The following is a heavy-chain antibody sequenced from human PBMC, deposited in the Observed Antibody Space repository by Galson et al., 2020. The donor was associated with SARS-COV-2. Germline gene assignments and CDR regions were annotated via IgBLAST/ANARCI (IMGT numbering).Heavy chain of an antibody. CDR2: ISGTSTNI. CDR1: GFTFSSYS. Sequence: NSGGSLRLSSAASGFTFSSYSMNWVRQAPGKGLEWVSSISGTSTNIYYADSVKGRFTISRDNAKNSLYLQMNSLGTEDTAVYYCTRERGYSYGYSDYWGQGTLVTVSS. CDR3: TRERGYSYGYSDY. J-gene: IGHJ4*02. V-gene: IGHV3-21*06. D-gene: IGHD5-18*01.